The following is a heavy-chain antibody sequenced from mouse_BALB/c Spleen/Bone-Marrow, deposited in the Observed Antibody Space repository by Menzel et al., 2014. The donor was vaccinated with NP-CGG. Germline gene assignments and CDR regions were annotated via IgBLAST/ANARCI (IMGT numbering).Heavy chain of an antibody. V-gene: IGHV2-2*02. CDR3: VRKGSFGNYAMDY. J-gene: IGHJ4*01. Sequence: VQLQQSGPGLVQPSQSLSITCTVSGFSLNNYGVHWARQSPGKGLEWLGVIWSGGSTDYNAAFISRLSISKDNSKSQVFFKINSLQANDTAIYYCVRKGSFGNYAMDYWGQGTSVTVSS. D-gene: IGHD1-1*02. CDR1: GFSLNNYG. CDR2: IWSGGST.